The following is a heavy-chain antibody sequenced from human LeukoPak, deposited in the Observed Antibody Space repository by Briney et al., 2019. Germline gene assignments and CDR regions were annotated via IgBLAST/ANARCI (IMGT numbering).Heavy chain of an antibody. J-gene: IGHJ5*02. Sequence: ASVKVSCKASGYTFTSYDINWVRQATGQGLEWMGWMNPNSGNTGYAQKFQGRVTITRNTSISTAYMELSSLRSEDTAVYYCARGRGGLRLNWSDPWGQGTLVTVSS. CDR3: ARGRGGLRLNWSDP. CDR1: GYTFTSYD. D-gene: IGHD5-12*01. V-gene: IGHV1-8*03. CDR2: MNPNSGNT.